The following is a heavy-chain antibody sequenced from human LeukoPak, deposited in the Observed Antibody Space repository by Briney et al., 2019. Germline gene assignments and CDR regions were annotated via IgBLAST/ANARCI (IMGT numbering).Heavy chain of an antibody. J-gene: IGHJ4*02. V-gene: IGHV4-39*01. Sequence: SETLSLTCTVSGGSISSSSHYWGWIRQPPGKGLEWIGSIYYSGNTYYNPSLKSRVTISVDTSKNQFSLKLSSVTAADTAVYYCARQEGRDGYNYTPFDYWGQGTLVTVSS. CDR3: ARQEGRDGYNYTPFDY. D-gene: IGHD5-24*01. CDR1: GGSISSSSHY. CDR2: IYYSGNT.